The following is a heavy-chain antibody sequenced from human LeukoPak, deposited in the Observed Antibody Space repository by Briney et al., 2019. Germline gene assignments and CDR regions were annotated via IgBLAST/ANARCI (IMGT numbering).Heavy chain of an antibody. V-gene: IGHV4-34*01. D-gene: IGHD6-13*01. CDR2: INHSGST. Sequence: SSETLSLTCAVYGGSFSGYYWSWIRQPPGKGLEWIGEINHSGSTNYNPSLKSRVTISVDTSKNQFSLKLSSVTAADTAVYYCARFLSWRNWFDPRGQGTLVTVSS. J-gene: IGHJ5*02. CDR1: GGSFSGYY. CDR3: ARFLSWRNWFDP.